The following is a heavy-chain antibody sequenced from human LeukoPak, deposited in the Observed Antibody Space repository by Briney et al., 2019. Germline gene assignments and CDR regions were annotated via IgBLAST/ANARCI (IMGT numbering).Heavy chain of an antibody. CDR3: TRNKYYYDSSPPDY. CDR1: GFTFGDYA. CDR2: IRSKAYGGTT. Sequence: PGRSLRLSCTGSGFTFGDYAMSWFRQAPGKGLEWVGFIRSKAYGGTTEYAASVKGRFTISRDDSKSIAYLQMNSLKTEDTAVYYCTRNKYYYDSSPPDYWGQGTLVTVSS. J-gene: IGHJ4*02. D-gene: IGHD3-22*01. V-gene: IGHV3-49*03.